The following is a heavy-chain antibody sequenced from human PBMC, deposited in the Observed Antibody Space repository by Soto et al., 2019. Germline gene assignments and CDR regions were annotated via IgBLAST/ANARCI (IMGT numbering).Heavy chain of an antibody. J-gene: IGHJ3*02. CDR3: ARTYDGSGPNSGGYGFDI. Sequence: GESLKISCKGSGYSFTSYWIGWVRQMPGKGLEWMGIIYPGDSDTRYSPSFQGQVTISADKSISTAYLQWSSLKASDTAVYYCARTYDGSGPNSGGYGFDIWGQGTMVTVSS. CDR1: GYSFTSYW. CDR2: IYPGDSDT. V-gene: IGHV5-51*01. D-gene: IGHD3-22*01.